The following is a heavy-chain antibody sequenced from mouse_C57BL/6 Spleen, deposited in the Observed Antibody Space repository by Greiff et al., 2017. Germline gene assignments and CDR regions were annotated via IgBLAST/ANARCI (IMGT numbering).Heavy chain of an antibody. CDR3: ARRGTPMGC. Sequence: QVQLQQPGAELVMPGASVKLSCKASGYTFTSYWMHWVKQRPGQGLEWIGEIDPSDSYTNYNQKFKGKSTLTVDKSSSTAYMQLSSLTSEDPAVYYCARRGTPMGCRGQGTSVTVAS. V-gene: IGHV1-69*01. J-gene: IGHJ4*01. CDR1: GYTFTSYW. CDR2: IDPSDSYT. D-gene: IGHD6-5*01.